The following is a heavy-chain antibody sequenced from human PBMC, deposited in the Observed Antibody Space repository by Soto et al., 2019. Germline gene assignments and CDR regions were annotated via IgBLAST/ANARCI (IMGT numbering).Heavy chain of an antibody. CDR2: ISGSGGST. Sequence: GGSLRLSCAASGFTFSSYAMSWVRQAPGKGLEWVSAISGSGGSTYYADSVKGRFTISRDNSKNTLYLQMNSLRAEDTAVYYCAKAGGIYSSSRTRFNWFDPWGQGTLVTVSS. V-gene: IGHV3-23*01. J-gene: IGHJ5*02. CDR3: AKAGGIYSSSRTRFNWFDP. D-gene: IGHD6-13*01. CDR1: GFTFSSYA.